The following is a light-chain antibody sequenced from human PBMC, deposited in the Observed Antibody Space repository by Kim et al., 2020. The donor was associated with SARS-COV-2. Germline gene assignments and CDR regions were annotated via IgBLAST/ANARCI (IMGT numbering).Light chain of an antibody. CDR1: SLRSYY. CDR2: GKN. J-gene: IGLJ2*01. Sequence: ALGQTGRITCQGDSLRSYYASWYQQKPGQAPVLVIYGKNNRPSGIPDRFSGSSSGNTASLTITGAQAEDEADYYCNYRDSSGNHLVFGGGTQLTVL. CDR3: NYRDSSGNHLV. V-gene: IGLV3-19*01.